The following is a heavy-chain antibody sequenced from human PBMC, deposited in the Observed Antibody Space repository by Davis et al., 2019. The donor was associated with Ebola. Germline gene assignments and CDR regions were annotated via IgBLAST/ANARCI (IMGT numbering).Heavy chain of an antibody. D-gene: IGHD2-15*01. CDR2: ISSSGSTI. CDR1: GFTFSDYY. J-gene: IGHJ2*01. V-gene: IGHV3-11*01. CDR3: ASSGQLLRNWYFDL. Sequence: PGGSLRLSCAASGFTFSDYYMSWIRQAPGKGLEWVSYISSSGSTIYYADFVKGRFTISRDNAKNSLYLQMNSLRAEDTAVYYCASSGQLLRNWYFDLWGRGTLVTVSS.